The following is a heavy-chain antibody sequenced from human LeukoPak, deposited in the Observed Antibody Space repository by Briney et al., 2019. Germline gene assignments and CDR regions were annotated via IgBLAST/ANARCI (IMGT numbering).Heavy chain of an antibody. CDR3: ARRGGSSSRRSPIDY. J-gene: IGHJ4*02. V-gene: IGHV3-7*01. CDR2: IKQDGSQR. Sequence: GGSLRLSCTASGFTFSDYWMTWVRQAPGKGPEWVANIKQDGSQRYYVDSVRGRFTISGDNAKNSLLLQMNGLRAEDTAVYYCARRGGSSSRRSPIDYWGQGTQVTVSS. D-gene: IGHD6-6*01. CDR1: GFTFSDYW.